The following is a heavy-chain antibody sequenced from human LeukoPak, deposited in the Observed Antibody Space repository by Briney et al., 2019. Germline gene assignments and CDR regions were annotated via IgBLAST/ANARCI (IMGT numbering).Heavy chain of an antibody. CDR2: ISHTGST. CDR3: ARVAYSSSWDAFDI. J-gene: IGHJ3*02. D-gene: IGHD6-13*01. CDR1: GYSISSGYD. V-gene: IGHV4-38-2*02. Sequence: PSETLSLTCSVSGYSISSGYDCGWIRQPPGKGLEWIGSISHTGSTYYNPSLKRRVAISVDTSKNQFSLKLSSVTAADTAFYYCARVAYSSSWDAFDIWGQGTMLTVSS.